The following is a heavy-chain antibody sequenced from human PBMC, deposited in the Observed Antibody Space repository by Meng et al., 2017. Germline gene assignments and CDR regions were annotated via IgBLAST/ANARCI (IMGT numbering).Heavy chain of an antibody. CDR2: INHSGST. D-gene: IGHD6-6*01. CDR3: ARRGIAARPFYY. J-gene: IGHJ4*02. CDR1: GGSFSGYY. V-gene: IGHV4-34*01. Sequence: QECVPGLLKLSETLVLTCAVYGGSFSGYYWSWIRQPPGKGLEWIGEINHSGSTNYNPPLKSRVTISVDTSKNQFSLKLSSVTAADTAVYYCARRGIAARPFYYWGQGTLVTVSS.